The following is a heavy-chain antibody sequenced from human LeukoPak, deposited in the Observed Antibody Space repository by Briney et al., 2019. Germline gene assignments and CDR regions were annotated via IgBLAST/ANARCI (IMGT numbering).Heavy chain of an antibody. CDR3: AGSYRGLWSFDY. CDR1: GFTVSSNY. Sequence: PGGSLRLSCAASGFTVSSNYMSWVRQAPGKGLEWVSVIYSGGSTYYADSVKGRFTISRDNSKNTLYPQMNSLRAEDTAVYYCAGSYRGLWSFDYWGQGTLVTVSS. V-gene: IGHV3-53*01. J-gene: IGHJ4*02. CDR2: IYSGGST. D-gene: IGHD3-16*02.